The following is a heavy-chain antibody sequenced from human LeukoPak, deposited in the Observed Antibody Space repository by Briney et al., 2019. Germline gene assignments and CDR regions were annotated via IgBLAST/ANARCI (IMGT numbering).Heavy chain of an antibody. V-gene: IGHV3-9*03. D-gene: IGHD3-10*01. CDR2: ISWNSGSI. CDR1: GFTFDDYA. Sequence: PGRSLRLSCAASGFTFDDYAMHWVRQAPGKGLEWVSGISWNSGSIGYADSVKGRFTISRDNAKNSLYLQMNSLRAEDMALYYCAKGFYGSEGNYFDYWGRGTLVTVSS. CDR3: AKGFYGSEGNYFDY. J-gene: IGHJ4*02.